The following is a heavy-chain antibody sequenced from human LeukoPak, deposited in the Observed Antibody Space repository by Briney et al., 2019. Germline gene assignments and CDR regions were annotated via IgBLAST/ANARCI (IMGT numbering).Heavy chain of an antibody. CDR2: IIPILGIA. D-gene: IGHD6-19*01. CDR1: GGTFSSYA. V-gene: IGHV1-69*04. CDR3: ASIEGSGWLDV. J-gene: IGHJ6*04. Sequence: SVKVSCKASGGTFSSYAISWVRQAPGQGLEWMGRIIPILGIANYAQKFQGRVTITADKSTSTAYMELSSLRSDDTAVYYCASIEGSGWLDVWGKGTTVTVSS.